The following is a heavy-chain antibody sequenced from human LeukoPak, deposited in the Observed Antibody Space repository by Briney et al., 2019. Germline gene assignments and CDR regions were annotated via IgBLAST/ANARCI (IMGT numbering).Heavy chain of an antibody. CDR1: RFTFSRYW. Sequence: GGSLRLSCAASRFTFSRYWMSWVRQAPGKGLEWVANIKQDGSEKYYVDSVKGRFTISRDNAKNSLYLQMNSLRAEDTAVYYCARVPKVLLWFGEPLEAFDIWGQGTMVTVS. J-gene: IGHJ3*02. CDR2: IKQDGSEK. D-gene: IGHD3-10*01. CDR3: ARVPKVLLWFGEPLEAFDI. V-gene: IGHV3-7*01.